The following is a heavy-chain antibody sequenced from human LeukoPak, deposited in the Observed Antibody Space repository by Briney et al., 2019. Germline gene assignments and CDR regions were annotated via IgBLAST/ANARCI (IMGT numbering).Heavy chain of an antibody. CDR1: GGSISSYY. D-gene: IGHD3-10*01. J-gene: IGHJ4*02. Sequence: SETLSLTCTVSGGSISSYYWSWIRQPPGKGLEWIAYLFYSGSTDYNPSLESRVTISVDTSKNQFSLKLRSVTAAGTAVYYCATVAVIRGVTYFDYWGQGTLVTVPS. CDR2: LFYSGST. CDR3: ATVAVIRGVTYFDY. V-gene: IGHV4-59*01.